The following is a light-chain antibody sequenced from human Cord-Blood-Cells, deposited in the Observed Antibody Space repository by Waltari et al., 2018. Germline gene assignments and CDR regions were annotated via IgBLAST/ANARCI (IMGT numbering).Light chain of an antibody. CDR1: QSVLYSSNNKNY. V-gene: IGKV4-1*01. CDR3: QQYYSTPPT. CDR2: WAS. Sequence: DIEITQSPASLAVSLGERAPIHRKSSQSVLYSSNNKNYLAWYQQKPGQPPKLLIYWASTRESGVPDRFSGSGSGTDFTLTISSLQAEDVAVYYCQQYYSTPPTFGQGTKVEIK. J-gene: IGKJ1*01.